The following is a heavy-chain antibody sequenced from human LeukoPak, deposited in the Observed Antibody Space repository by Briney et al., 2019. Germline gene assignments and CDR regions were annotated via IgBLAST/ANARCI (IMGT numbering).Heavy chain of an antibody. CDR3: AGHHQAYSRTY. CDR2: ISTDGSST. J-gene: IGHJ4*02. CDR1: GFTFSHYW. V-gene: IGHV3-74*01. Sequence: HPGGSLRLSCAASGFTFSHYWMHWVRQAPGKGLVWVSRISTDGSSTTYADSVKGRFTISRDNAKNTLFLQMNSLRAEDTAVYYCAGHHQAYSRTYWGQGTLVTVSS. D-gene: IGHD6-13*01.